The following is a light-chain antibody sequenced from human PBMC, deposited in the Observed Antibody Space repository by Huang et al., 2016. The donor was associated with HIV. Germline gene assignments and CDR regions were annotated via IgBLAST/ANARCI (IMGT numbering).Light chain of an antibody. CDR2: GSS. CDR1: RSVNTN. V-gene: IGKV3-15*01. J-gene: IGKJ4*01. Sequence: EIVMTQSPATLSVSPGERVTLSCRANRSVNTNLAWYQQRPGQAPRLLIYGSSTRAPGSPARFSGSGSGTDFSLTISSLQSEDFALYYCHQYNNWLLSFGGGTRVDI. CDR3: HQYNNWLLS.